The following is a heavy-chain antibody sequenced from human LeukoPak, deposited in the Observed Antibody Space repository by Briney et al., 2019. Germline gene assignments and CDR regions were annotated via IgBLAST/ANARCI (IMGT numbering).Heavy chain of an antibody. J-gene: IGHJ6*03. Sequence: GGSLRLSCAASGFTFRDYGMHWVRQAPGKGLEWVAYIQYDGSNEQYAHSVKGRFRISRDSSKNILYLQMNSLRAEDTAVYYCAKDRCSNGIGCYYYYMDVWGKGTTVTISS. V-gene: IGHV3-30*02. CDR2: IQYDGSNE. D-gene: IGHD2-8*01. CDR1: GFTFRDYG. CDR3: AKDRCSNGIGCYYYYMDV.